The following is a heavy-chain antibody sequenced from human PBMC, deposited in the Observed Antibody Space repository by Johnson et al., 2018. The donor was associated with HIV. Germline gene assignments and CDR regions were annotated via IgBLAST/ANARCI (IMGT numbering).Heavy chain of an antibody. V-gene: IGHV3-7*05. CDR1: GFTFSSYW. CDR2: IKQDGSEK. Sequence: VQLVESGGGLVQPGGSLRLSCAASGFTFSSYWMSWVRQAPGKGLEWVANIKQDGSEKYYVDSVKGRFTISRYNAKNSLYLQRTSLRAEDTAVYYCARVKRGPNSSSWYEFFGRSSNDAFDIWGQGTMVTVSS. J-gene: IGHJ3*02. CDR3: ARVKRGPNSSSWYEFFGRSSNDAFDI. D-gene: IGHD6-13*01.